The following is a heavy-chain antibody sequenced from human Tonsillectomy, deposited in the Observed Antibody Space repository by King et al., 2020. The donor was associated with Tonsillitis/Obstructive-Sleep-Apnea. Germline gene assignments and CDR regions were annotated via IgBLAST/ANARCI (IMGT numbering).Heavy chain of an antibody. CDR2: IYYSGST. V-gene: IGHV4-61*01. D-gene: IGHD4-17*01. CDR3: ANMRDYGDYVWFDP. CDR1: GGSVSSGSYY. J-gene: IGHJ5*02. Sequence: QLQESGPGLVKPSETLSLTCTVSGGSVSSGSYYWSWIRQPPGKGLEWIGYIYYSGSTNYNPSLKSRVTISVDTSKNQFSLKLSSVTAADTAVYYCANMRDYGDYVWFDPWGQGTLVTVSS.